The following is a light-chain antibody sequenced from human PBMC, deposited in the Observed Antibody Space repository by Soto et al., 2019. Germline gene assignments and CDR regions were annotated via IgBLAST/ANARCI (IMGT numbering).Light chain of an antibody. CDR2: AAS. CDR1: QSISSY. CDR3: QQSYSTPQT. J-gene: IGKJ1*01. Sequence: DIQMTQSPSSLSASVGARVTFXCRASQSISSYLNWYQQKPGKAPKLLIYAASSLQSGVPSRFSGSGSGTDFTLTISSLQPEDFATYYCQQSYSTPQTFGQGTKVDI. V-gene: IGKV1-39*01.